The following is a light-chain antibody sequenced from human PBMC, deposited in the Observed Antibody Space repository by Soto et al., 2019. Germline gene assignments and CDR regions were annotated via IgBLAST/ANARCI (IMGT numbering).Light chain of an antibody. Sequence: EIVLTQSPGSLSLSPGERATLSCRASQSFSSNYLAWYQQKPGQAPRLLMYGASSRATGIPDRFSGSGPGTDFTLTISRLEPEDFAVYYCQQYGGSPPITFGQGTRLEI. CDR2: GAS. CDR1: QSFSSNY. CDR3: QQYGGSPPIT. V-gene: IGKV3-20*01. J-gene: IGKJ5*01.